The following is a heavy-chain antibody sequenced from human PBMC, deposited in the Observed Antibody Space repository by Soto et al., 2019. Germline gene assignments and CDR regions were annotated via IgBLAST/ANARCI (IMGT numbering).Heavy chain of an antibody. CDR3: PRARRYFNWLLYTEYFQH. D-gene: IGHD3-9*01. CDR2: ISGYNGNT. CDR1: GYSFTTYG. J-gene: IGHJ1*01. V-gene: IGHV1-18*01. Sequence: QVQLVQSGAEVKDPGASVKVSCKASGYSFTTYGFNWVRQAPGQGLEWMGWISGYNGNTNYAQKFQGRVTMTTDTSTSTAYMERRRLSSDDTAVYYCPRARRYFNWLLYTEYFQHWGQGTLVTVSS.